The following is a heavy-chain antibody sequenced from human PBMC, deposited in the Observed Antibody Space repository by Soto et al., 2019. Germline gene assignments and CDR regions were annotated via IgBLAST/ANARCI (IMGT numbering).Heavy chain of an antibody. V-gene: IGHV4-31*03. CDR1: GAALNSGNYY. CDR3: ARLRIATNNYKWFDP. D-gene: IGHD2-21*01. Sequence: SETLSLTCSVSGAALNSGNYYWSWIRQVPGKGLEWIGHIYVTGAVDYNPSLRDRITISQDTSARQFSLNLRLVTAADTAVHYCARLRIATNNYKWFDPWGQGTLVTVSS. CDR2: IYVTGAV. J-gene: IGHJ5*02.